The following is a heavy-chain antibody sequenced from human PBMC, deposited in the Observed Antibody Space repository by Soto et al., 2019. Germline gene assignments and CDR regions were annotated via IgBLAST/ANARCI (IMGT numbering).Heavy chain of an antibody. CDR3: ARGARAAFVS. D-gene: IGHD6-25*01. CDR2: IIPGGGV. J-gene: IGHJ5*02. V-gene: IGHV4-34*02. CDR1: GGSFSTYS. Sequence: QVQLQQWGAGLLKPSQTLSLTCAVYGGSFSTYSWSWIRQSPGKGLEWIGEIIPGGGVNYSPALKSRVSISIDTSKIHFSLNLTSVTAADTAVYFCARGARAAFVSWGQGTRVTVSS.